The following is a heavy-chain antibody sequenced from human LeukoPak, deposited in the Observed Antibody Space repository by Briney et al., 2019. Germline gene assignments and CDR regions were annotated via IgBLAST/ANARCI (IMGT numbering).Heavy chain of an antibody. J-gene: IGHJ6*03. D-gene: IGHD5-18*01. CDR3: ARGERFRLDTAMVDYYYYYMDV. CDR1: GYTLTSYY. CDR2: INPSGGST. V-gene: IGHV1-46*01. Sequence: ASVKVSCKASGYTLTSYYMHWVRQAPGQGLEWMGIINPSGGSTSYAQKFQGRVTMTRDTSTSTVYMELSSLRSEDTAVYYCARGERFRLDTAMVDYYYYYMDVWGKGTTVTISS.